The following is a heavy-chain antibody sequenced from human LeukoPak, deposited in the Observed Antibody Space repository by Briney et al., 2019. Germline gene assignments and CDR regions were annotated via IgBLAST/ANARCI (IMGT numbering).Heavy chain of an antibody. CDR1: GFTFSNYA. CDR2: ISGGAGTP. J-gene: IGHJ4*02. D-gene: IGHD4-17*01. Sequence: GGSLRLSCAASGFTFSNYAMSWVRQAPAKGLEGVSGISGGAGTPYYADSVKGRFTISRDNSKNTLYLQMSSLRAEDTAVYYCAKRRTTVITMDYFDYWGQGTLVTVSS. V-gene: IGHV3-23*01. CDR3: AKRRTTVITMDYFDY.